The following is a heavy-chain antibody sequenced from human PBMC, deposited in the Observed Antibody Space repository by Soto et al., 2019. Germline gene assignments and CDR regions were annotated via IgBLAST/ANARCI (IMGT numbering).Heavy chain of an antibody. V-gene: IGHV3-33*01. CDR1: GFIFSSYG. J-gene: IGHJ4*02. CDR3: GRAFITGTTVPPSY. Sequence: QVQLVESGGGVVQPGRSLRLSCAASGFIFSSYGMHWVRQAPGKGLEWVAVIWFDGSNKYYADSVKGRFTISRDNSKNTLNLQMNSLRAEDTAVYYCGRAFITGTTVPPSYWGQGTLVTVSS. D-gene: IGHD1-7*01. CDR2: IWFDGSNK.